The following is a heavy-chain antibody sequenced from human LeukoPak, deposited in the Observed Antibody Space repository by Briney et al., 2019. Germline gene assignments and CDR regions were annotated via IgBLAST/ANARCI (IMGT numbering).Heavy chain of an antibody. D-gene: IGHD3-3*01. CDR3: ARDDYDFWSGQNPFDY. J-gene: IGHJ4*02. V-gene: IGHV3-30-3*01. CDR1: GFTFSSYA. CDR2: ISYDGSNK. Sequence: TGGSLRLSCAASGFTFSSYAMHWVRQVPGKGLEWVAVISYDGSNKYYADSVKGRFTISRDNSKNTLYLQMNSLRAEDTAVYYCARDDYDFWSGQNPFDYWGQGTLVTVSS.